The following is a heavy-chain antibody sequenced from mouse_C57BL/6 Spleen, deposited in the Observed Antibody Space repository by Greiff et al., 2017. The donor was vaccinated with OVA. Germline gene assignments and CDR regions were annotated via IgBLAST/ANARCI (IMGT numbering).Heavy chain of an antibody. CDR2: IDPSDSYT. J-gene: IGHJ4*01. Sequence: QVQLQQPGAELVKPGASVKLSCKASGYTFTSYWMQWVKQRPGQGLEWIGEIDPSDSYTNYNQKFKGKATLTVDTSSSTAYMQLSSLTSKGSAFYYCTREDITAVVATNYYAMDYWGQGTSVTVSS. V-gene: IGHV1-50*01. CDR1: GYTFTSYW. CDR3: TREDITAVVATNYYAMDY. D-gene: IGHD1-1*01.